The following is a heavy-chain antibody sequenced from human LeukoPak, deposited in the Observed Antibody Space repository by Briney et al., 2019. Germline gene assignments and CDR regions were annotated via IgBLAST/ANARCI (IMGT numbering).Heavy chain of an antibody. Sequence: ASVKVSCKASGDTFTKYNINWVRQAPGQGLEWMGWINTYNGDTNYAQKFQGRVTMSTDTSTSTTYMELRSLRSDDTAVFYCARQIVGATSWFDPWGQGTLVIVSS. CDR3: ARQIVGATSWFDP. CDR1: GDTFTKYN. CDR2: INTYNGDT. J-gene: IGHJ5*02. V-gene: IGHV1-18*04. D-gene: IGHD1-26*01.